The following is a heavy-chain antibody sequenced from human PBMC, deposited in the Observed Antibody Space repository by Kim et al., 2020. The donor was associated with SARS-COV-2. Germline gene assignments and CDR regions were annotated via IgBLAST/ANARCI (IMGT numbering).Heavy chain of an antibody. J-gene: IGHJ4*02. CDR3: ARGVGQLVATFDD. Sequence: YADSLKDILTISRDNSKNTLFLQMNNLTAADTAIYYCARGVGQLVATFDDWGQGTLVTVSS. V-gene: IGHV3-53*01. D-gene: IGHD6-6*01.